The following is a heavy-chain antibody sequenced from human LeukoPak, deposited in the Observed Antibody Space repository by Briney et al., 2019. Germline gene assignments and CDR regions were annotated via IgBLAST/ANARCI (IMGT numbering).Heavy chain of an antibody. J-gene: IGHJ3*02. V-gene: IGHV3-30*04. D-gene: IGHD2-2*01. CDR3: AKVLPDVLAAISGAFDI. CDR1: GFSFISYS. Sequence: GGSLRLSCAASGFSFISYSLQWVRQAPAKGLEWVAVVSYDGIKRDSASSVKGRFPNSRDNSKNTLYLRMHRLRAENRAMYYCAKVLPDVLAAISGAFDIWGQGTMVTVSS. CDR2: VSYDGIKR.